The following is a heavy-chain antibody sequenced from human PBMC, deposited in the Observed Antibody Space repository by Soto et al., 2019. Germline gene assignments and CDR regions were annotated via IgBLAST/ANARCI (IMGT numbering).Heavy chain of an antibody. D-gene: IGHD3-22*01. J-gene: IGHJ4*02. CDR2: IRSKVYGGTP. V-gene: IGHV3-49*04. CDR3: TTLWEYYYDSRNYHPAY. CDR1: GFTFGDNA. Sequence: SLKISCSASGFTFGDNAISWVRQAPGKGLEWVGFIRSKVYGGTPQYAASVEGRFTISRDDSKSIAYLQMNSLRTEDTAVYYCTTLWEYYYDSRNYHPAYWGQGTLVTVSS.